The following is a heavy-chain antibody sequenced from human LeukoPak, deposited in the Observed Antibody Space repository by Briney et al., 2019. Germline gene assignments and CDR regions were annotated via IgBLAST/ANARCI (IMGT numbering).Heavy chain of an antibody. D-gene: IGHD3-9*01. V-gene: IGHV1-69*13. CDR3: ASSGDDYDSTGYYYYYMDV. Sequence: SVKVSCKASGYTFTGYYMHWVRQAPGQGLEWMGGIIPIFGTANYAQKFQGRVTITADESTSTAYMELSSLRSEDTAVYYCASSGDDYDSTGYYYYYMDVWGKGTTVTVSS. J-gene: IGHJ6*03. CDR1: GYTFTGYY. CDR2: IIPIFGTA.